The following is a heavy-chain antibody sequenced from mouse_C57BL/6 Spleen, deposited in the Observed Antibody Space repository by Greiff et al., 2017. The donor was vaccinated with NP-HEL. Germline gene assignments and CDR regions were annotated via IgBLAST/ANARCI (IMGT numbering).Heavy chain of an antibody. J-gene: IGHJ1*03. D-gene: IGHD2-2*01. CDR1: GYTFTSYW. Sequence: QVQLQQPGAELVRPGSSVKLSCKASGYTFTSYWMHWVKQRPIQGLEWIGNIDPSDSETHYNQKFKDKATLTVDKSSSTAYMQLSSLTSEDSAVYYCASDYGYDVYFDVWGTGTTVTVSS. CDR2: IDPSDSET. CDR3: ASDYGYDVYFDV. V-gene: IGHV1-52*01.